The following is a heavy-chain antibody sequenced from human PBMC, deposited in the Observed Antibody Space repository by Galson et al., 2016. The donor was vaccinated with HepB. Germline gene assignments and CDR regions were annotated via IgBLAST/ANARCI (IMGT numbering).Heavy chain of an antibody. CDR3: ARAKYMLTGYYAYFRN. CDR2: IYWDDDK. CDR1: GFSLNTSGMG. V-gene: IGHV2-5*02. D-gene: IGHD3-9*01. Sequence: PALVKPTQTLTLTCTFSGFSLNTSGMGVGWIRQPPGKALEWLALIYWDDDKRYSPSLTTRLTITKDTSKNQVVLTMSNMDPVDTATYYCARAKYMLTGYYAYFRNWGQGTLVTVSS. J-gene: IGHJ1*01.